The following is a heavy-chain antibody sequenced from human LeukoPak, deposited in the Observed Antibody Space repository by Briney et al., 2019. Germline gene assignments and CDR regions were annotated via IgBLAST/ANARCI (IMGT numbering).Heavy chain of an antibody. CDR2: MNPNSGNT. D-gene: IGHD5-18*01. CDR1: VYTFTSYD. CDR3: ARVLFGQLWYEFDY. V-gene: IGHV1-8*01. Sequence: GASVKVSCKASVYTFTSYDINWVRQATGQGLEWMGWMNPNSGNTGYAQKFQGKVTMTRNTSISTPYMELSSLRSEDTAVYYCARVLFGQLWYEFDYWGQGTLVTVSS. J-gene: IGHJ4*02.